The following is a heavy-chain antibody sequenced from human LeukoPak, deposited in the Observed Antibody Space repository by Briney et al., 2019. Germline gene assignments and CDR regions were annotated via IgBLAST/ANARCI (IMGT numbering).Heavy chain of an antibody. J-gene: IGHJ1*01. CDR3: ARDAIAARPPEYFQH. CDR1: GYTFTSYG. Sequence: GASVKVSCKASGYTFTSYGISWVRQAPGQGLEWMGWISAYNGNTNYAQKLQGRVTMTTDTSTSTAYMELRSLRSDDTAVYYCARDAIAARPPEYFQHWGQGTLVTVSS. D-gene: IGHD6-6*01. V-gene: IGHV1-18*01. CDR2: ISAYNGNT.